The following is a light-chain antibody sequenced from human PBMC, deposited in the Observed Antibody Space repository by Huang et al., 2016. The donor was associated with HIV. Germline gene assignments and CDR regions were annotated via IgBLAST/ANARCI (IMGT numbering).Light chain of an antibody. CDR3: QQLHDYPVT. J-gene: IGKJ5*01. Sequence: AVQLTQVPSSLSASVGARVVITCRASQDISTSLAWYQQKPGMATKLLISAESKLQSGVSTRFSCDSPEAYFTLCIANLQPEDVATYYCQQLHDYPVTFGRGTRLDIK. CDR2: AES. CDR1: QDISTS. V-gene: IGKV1D-13*01.